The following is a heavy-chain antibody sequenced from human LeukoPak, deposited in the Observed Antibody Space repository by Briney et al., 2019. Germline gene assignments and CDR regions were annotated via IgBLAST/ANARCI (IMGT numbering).Heavy chain of an antibody. J-gene: IGHJ5*02. CDR3: ARGYCSGGSCEGWFDP. CDR1: GYTFTSYY. Sequence: GASVKVSCKASGYTFTSYYMHWVRQAPGQGLEWMGIINPSGGSTSYAQKFQGRVTMTRDTSTSTVYMELSSLRSEDTAVYYCARGYCSGGSCEGWFDPWGQGTLVTVSS. CDR2: INPSGGST. V-gene: IGHV1-46*01. D-gene: IGHD2-15*01.